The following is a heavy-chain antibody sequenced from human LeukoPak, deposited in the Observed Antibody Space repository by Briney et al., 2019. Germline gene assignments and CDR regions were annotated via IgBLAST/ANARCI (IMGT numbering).Heavy chain of an antibody. CDR2: IYYSGST. J-gene: IGHJ4*02. D-gene: IGHD3-10*01. Sequence: PSETLSLTCTVSGGSIISSSYYWGWIRQPPGKGLEWIASIYYSGSTYYNPSLRSRVTISVDTSKNQFSLEMNSVTAEDTAVYYCARAPYGQFTYWGQGTLVTVPS. V-gene: IGHV4-39*02. CDR1: GGSIISSSYY. CDR3: ARAPYGQFTY.